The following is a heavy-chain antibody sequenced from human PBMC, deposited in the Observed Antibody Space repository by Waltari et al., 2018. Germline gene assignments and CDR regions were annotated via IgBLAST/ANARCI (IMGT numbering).Heavy chain of an antibody. J-gene: IGHJ1*01. CDR1: GSTFPEFS. D-gene: IGHD3-22*01. CDR3: ATGAIYYYDSSGSKYFQH. V-gene: IGHV1-24*01. CDR2: FDPEDGET. Sequence: QVQLVQSGAEVKKPGASVKVSCKVSGSTFPEFSMHWVRQHPGKGLEWMGGFDPEDGETIYAQKFQGRVTMTEDTSTDTAYMELSSLRSEDTAVYYCATGAIYYYDSSGSKYFQHWGQGTLVTVSS.